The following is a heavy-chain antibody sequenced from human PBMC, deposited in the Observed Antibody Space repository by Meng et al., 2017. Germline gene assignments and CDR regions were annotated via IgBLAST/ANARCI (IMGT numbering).Heavy chain of an antibody. Sequence: QVQLVQAGTEVKKPGASLKVSCKTSGYTVPNYGITWVRQAPGQGLEWMGWISAYNGNTNHAQKFRGRLTMTTDTSTNTAYMELRSLTSDDTAVYYCARVALYFDFWGLGTLVTASS. CDR2: ISAYNGNT. J-gene: IGHJ4*02. CDR3: ARVALYFDF. V-gene: IGHV1-18*04. CDR1: GYTVPNYG.